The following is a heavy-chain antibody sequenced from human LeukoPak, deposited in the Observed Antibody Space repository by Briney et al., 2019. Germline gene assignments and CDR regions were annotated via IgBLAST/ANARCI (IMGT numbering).Heavy chain of an antibody. D-gene: IGHD6-13*01. Sequence: SETLSLTCAVSGSSISSGYCWGWIRQPPGQGLGWIGSIYHDGITYYKSSLKSRVTISVDTSKNQFSLKLTSVTAADTAVYYCARLAAAGTRYFDYWGQGTLVTVSS. V-gene: IGHV4-38-2*01. CDR3: ARLAAAGTRYFDY. J-gene: IGHJ4*02. CDR2: IYHDGIT. CDR1: GSSISSGYC.